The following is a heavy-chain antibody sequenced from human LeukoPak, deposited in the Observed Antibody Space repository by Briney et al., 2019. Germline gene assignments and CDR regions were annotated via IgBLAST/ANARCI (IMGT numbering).Heavy chain of an antibody. D-gene: IGHD3-22*01. Sequence: PSETLSLTCTVSGGSISNYYWSWIRQPPGRGLEWIGYIYYSGSTNYNPSLKSRVTISVDTSKSQFSLKLNSVTAADTAVYYCARHQGLSGYYLYYFDYWGQGTLVTVSS. CDR1: GGSISNYY. J-gene: IGHJ4*02. CDR2: IYYSGST. CDR3: ARHQGLSGYYLYYFDY. V-gene: IGHV4-59*01.